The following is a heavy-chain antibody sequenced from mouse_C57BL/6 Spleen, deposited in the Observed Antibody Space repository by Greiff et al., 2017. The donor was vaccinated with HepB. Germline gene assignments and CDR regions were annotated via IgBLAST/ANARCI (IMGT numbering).Heavy chain of an antibody. D-gene: IGHD4-1*01. CDR3: ARERGTRLGRRAMDY. J-gene: IGHJ4*01. V-gene: IGHV1-52*01. CDR1: GYTFTSYW. CDR2: IDPSDSET. Sequence: VQLQQPGAELVRPGSSVKLSCKASGYTFTSYWMHWVKQRPIQGLEWIGNIDPSDSETHYNQKFKDKATLTVDKSSSTAYMQLSSLTSEDSAVYYCARERGTRLGRRAMDYWGQGTSVTVSS.